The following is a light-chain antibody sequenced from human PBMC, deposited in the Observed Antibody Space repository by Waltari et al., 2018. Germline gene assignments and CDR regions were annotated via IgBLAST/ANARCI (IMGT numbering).Light chain of an antibody. V-gene: IGKV3-20*01. Sequence: EIVLTQSPGPLSLSPGERATLSCRASQSVNNYLAWFQQKPGQAPRLLILGASSRATGIPDRISGSGSGTDFTLTISGLEPQDFAVYYCQQYSSSPLTFGPGTKVDIK. CDR3: QQYSSSPLT. J-gene: IGKJ3*01. CDR1: QSVNNY. CDR2: GAS.